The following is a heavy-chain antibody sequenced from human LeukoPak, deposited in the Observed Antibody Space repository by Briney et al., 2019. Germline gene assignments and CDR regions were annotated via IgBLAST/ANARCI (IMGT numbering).Heavy chain of an antibody. V-gene: IGHV4-34*01. CDR3: ARGRGFWSGYYLDY. Sequence: SETLSLTCAVYGGSFSGYYWSWIRQPPGKGLEWIGEINHSGSTNYNPSLKSRVTISVDTSKNQFSLKLSSVTAADTVVYYCARGRGFWSGYYLDYWGQGTLVTVSS. CDR2: INHSGST. CDR1: GGSFSGYY. J-gene: IGHJ4*02. D-gene: IGHD3-3*01.